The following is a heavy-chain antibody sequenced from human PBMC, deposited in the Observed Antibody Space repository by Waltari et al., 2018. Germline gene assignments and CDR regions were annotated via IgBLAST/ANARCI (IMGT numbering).Heavy chain of an antibody. CDR1: GGSISSYY. V-gene: IGHV4-59*01. CDR2: IYYIGST. CDR3: AREGSNSAPN. J-gene: IGHJ4*02. Sequence: QVQLQESGPGLVTPSETLSLTCTVSGGSISSYYFSWIRQPPGKGLEWIGYIYYIGSTNYNPSLKSRVTISVDTSKNKFSLKLSSVTAADTAVYYCAREGSNSAPNWCQGTLVIVSS. D-gene: IGHD4-4*01.